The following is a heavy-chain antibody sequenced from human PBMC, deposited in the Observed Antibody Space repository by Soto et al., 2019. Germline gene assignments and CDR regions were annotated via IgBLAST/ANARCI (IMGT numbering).Heavy chain of an antibody. V-gene: IGHV3-30*04. CDR3: ARSLGYCTNGVCSLDAFDI. D-gene: IGHD2-8*01. CDR1: GFTFSSYA. CDR2: ISYDGSNK. Sequence: GGSLRLSCAASGFTFSSYAMHWVRQAPGKGLEWVAVISYDGSNKYYADSVKGRFTSSRDNSKNPLYLQMNSLRAEDTAVYYCARSLGYCTNGVCSLDAFDIWGQGTMVTVSS. J-gene: IGHJ3*02.